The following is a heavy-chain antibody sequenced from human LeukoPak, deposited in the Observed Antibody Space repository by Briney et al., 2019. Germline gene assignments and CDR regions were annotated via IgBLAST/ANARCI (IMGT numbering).Heavy chain of an antibody. D-gene: IGHD3-22*01. CDR1: GFTLNNAW. Sequence: GGSLRLSCAASGFTLNNAWMSWVRRAPGKGLEWLGRIKRETDGGTIDYAAPVKGRFTISRDDSRNTLYLQMDSLKIEDTAVYYCTTDRYYDNSELQFQHWGQGTLVTVSS. CDR3: TTDRYYDNSELQFQH. J-gene: IGHJ1*01. V-gene: IGHV3-15*01. CDR2: IKRETDGGTI.